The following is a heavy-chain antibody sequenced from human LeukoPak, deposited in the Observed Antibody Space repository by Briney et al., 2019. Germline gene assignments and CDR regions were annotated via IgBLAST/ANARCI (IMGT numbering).Heavy chain of an antibody. CDR3: ASHSGDFDY. D-gene: IGHD1-26*01. Sequence: ASETLSLTCAVYGGSFSGYYWSWIRQPAGKGLEWIGRIYTSGSTNYNPSLKSRVTISVDTSKNQFSLKLSSVTAADTAVYYCASHSGDFDYWGQGTLVTVSS. J-gene: IGHJ4*02. V-gene: IGHV4-59*10. CDR1: GGSFSGYY. CDR2: IYTSGST.